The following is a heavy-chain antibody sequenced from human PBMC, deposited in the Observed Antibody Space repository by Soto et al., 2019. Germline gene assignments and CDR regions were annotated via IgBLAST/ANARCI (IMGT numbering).Heavy chain of an antibody. CDR3: ASDGRTRYVSSGYAFDI. Sequence: SEEVSCKASGGPFSRYAISWVRQAPGQGLEWMGGIIPIFGTANYAQKFQGRVTITADESTSTAYMQLSSLRSEDTTAYYCASDGRTRYVSSGYAFDIWRQGRMV. CDR1: GGPFSRYA. J-gene: IGHJ3*02. V-gene: IGHV1-69*01. D-gene: IGHD3-22*01. CDR2: IIPIFGTA.